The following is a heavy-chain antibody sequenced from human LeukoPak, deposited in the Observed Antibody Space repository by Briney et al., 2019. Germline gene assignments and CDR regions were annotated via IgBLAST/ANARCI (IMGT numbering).Heavy chain of an antibody. J-gene: IGHJ4*02. CDR3: ARMVGLVSDF. CDR2: TYYRSKWHS. CDR1: GDSVSSNSAA. D-gene: IGHD3-10*01. Sequence: SQTLSLTCAISGDSVSSNSAAWNWTRQSPSRGLEWLGRTYYRSKWHSYYAPSVKSRITINPDTSKNQSSLQLKSVTPEDTAVYYCARMVGLVSDFWGQGTLVTVSS. V-gene: IGHV6-1*01.